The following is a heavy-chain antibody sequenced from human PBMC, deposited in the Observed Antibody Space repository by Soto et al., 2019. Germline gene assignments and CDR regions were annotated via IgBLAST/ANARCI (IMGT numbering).Heavy chain of an antibody. CDR1: GFTFSDYY. CDR2: ISSSGSTI. D-gene: IGHD3-22*01. V-gene: IGHV3-11*01. J-gene: IGHJ3*02. CDR3: ARVFNDYYDSRGDDAFDI. Sequence: ESGGGLVKPGGSLRLSCAASGFTFSDYYMSWIRQAPGKGLEWVSYISSSGSTIYYADSVKGRFTISRDNAKNSLYLQMNSLRAEDTAVYYCARVFNDYYDSRGDDAFDIWGQGTMVTVSS.